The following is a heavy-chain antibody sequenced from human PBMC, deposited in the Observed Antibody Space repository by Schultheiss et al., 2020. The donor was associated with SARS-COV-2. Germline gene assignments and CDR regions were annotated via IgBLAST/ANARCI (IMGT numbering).Heavy chain of an antibody. CDR3: ANLDPITMVRGVIQKAYYYYYGMDV. Sequence: GESLKISCAASGFTFSSYGMHWVRQAPGKGLEWVAVISYDGSNKYYADSVKGRFTISRDNSKNTLYLQMNSLRAEDTAVYYCANLDPITMVRGVIQKAYYYYYGMDVWGQGTTVTVSS. J-gene: IGHJ6*02. CDR1: GFTFSSYG. V-gene: IGHV3-30*18. D-gene: IGHD3-10*01. CDR2: ISYDGSNK.